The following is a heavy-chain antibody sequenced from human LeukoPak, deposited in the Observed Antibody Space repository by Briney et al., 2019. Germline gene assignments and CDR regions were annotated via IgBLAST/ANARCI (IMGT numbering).Heavy chain of an antibody. CDR2: SYYSGTT. D-gene: IGHD6-13*01. CDR1: GGSISSRSYY. CDR3: ASHIAAAGTFDY. Sequence: SETLSLTCTVSGGSISSRSYYWGWIRQPPGKGLEWIGSSYYSGTTYYNPSLKSRVTVSVDTSKNQFSLKLSSVTAADTAVYYCASHIAAAGTFDYWGQGTLVTVSS. J-gene: IGHJ4*02. V-gene: IGHV4-39*01.